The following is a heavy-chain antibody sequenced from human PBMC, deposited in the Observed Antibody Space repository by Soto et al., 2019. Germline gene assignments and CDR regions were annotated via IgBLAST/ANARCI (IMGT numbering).Heavy chain of an antibody. CDR3: AAGLYFFDY. Sequence: PGESLKISCAASGFSFTSYGMHWVRQAPGKGLDWVALISSDGSNKYYPDSVKGRFTISRDNSKNTLYLQMNSLRSEDTAVYYCAAGLYFFDYCGQGTLVTVSS. V-gene: IGHV3-30*03. CDR1: GFSFTSYG. J-gene: IGHJ4*02. D-gene: IGHD6-13*01. CDR2: ISSDGSNK.